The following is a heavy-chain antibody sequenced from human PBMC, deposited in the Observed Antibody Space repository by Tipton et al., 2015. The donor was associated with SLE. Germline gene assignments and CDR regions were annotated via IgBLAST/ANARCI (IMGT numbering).Heavy chain of an antibody. CDR1: GFTFSDYY. D-gene: IGHD3-3*01. CDR2: ISSSSSYT. J-gene: IGHJ4*02. V-gene: IGHV3-11*06. CDR3: ASPALEGTIFGVVIY. Sequence: SLRLSCAASGFTFSDYYMSWIRQAPGKGLEWVSYISSSSSYTNYADSVKGRFTISRDNAKNSLYLQMNSLRAEDTAVYYCASPALEGTIFGVVIYWGQGTLVTVSS.